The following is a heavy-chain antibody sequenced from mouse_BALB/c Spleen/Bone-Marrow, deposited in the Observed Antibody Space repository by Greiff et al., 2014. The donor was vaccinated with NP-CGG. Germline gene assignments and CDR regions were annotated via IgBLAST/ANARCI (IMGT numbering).Heavy chain of an antibody. V-gene: IGHV14-3*02. CDR3: ARYRLGTYFDY. CDR1: GFNIKDTY. Sequence: VQLQKPGAELVKPGASVKLSCTAPGFNIKDTYMHWVKQRPEQGLEWIGRIDPANGNTKYDPKFQGKATITADTSSNTAYLQLSSLTSEDTAVYYCARYRLGTYFDYWGQGTTLTVSS. D-gene: IGHD2-14*01. CDR2: IDPANGNT. J-gene: IGHJ2*01.